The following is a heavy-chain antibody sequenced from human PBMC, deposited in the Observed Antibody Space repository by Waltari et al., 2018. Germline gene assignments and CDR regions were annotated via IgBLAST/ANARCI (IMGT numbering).Heavy chain of an antibody. V-gene: IGHV1-58*01. J-gene: IGHJ4*02. CDR1: GFSFPNSA. CDR2: VVVVNGNT. CDR3: VAAGISGSFYACEY. Sequence: QMQMVQSGPEVKKPGTSVKFSCKASGFSFPNSAVQWVRQARGQRLEWIGVVRPVGHRLGWLGGVVVVNGNTNYAQTFRGRVVITRDSSTRTADMELSSLTTEDTAVYYCVAAGISGSFYACEYWSEGALVTVSA. D-gene: IGHD1-26*01.